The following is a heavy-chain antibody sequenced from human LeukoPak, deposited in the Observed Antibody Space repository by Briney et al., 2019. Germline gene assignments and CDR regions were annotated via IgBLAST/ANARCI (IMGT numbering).Heavy chain of an antibody. CDR2: IYYTGTT. J-gene: IGHJ3*02. V-gene: IGHV4-59*12. Sequence: SETLSLTCTVSGGSISSYYWSWIRQPPGKGLEWIAYIYYTGTTNYNPSLKSRVTMSVDTSKNQFSLKLSSVTAADTAVYYCAREREGVGAYDAFDIWGQGTMVTVSS. D-gene: IGHD1-26*01. CDR1: GGSISSYY. CDR3: AREREGVGAYDAFDI.